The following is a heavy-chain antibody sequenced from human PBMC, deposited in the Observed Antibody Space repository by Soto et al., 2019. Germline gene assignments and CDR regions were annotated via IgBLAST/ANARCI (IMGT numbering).Heavy chain of an antibody. CDR3: ARDRRIAVSHRMVDWFDP. J-gene: IGHJ5*02. Sequence: ASVKVSCKASGGTFSSYAISWVRQAPGQGLERMGGIIPIFGTANYAQKFKGRVTITADESTSTAYMELSSLRSEDAAVYYCARDRRIAVSHRMVDWFDPWGQGTLVTVSS. CDR1: GGTFSSYA. V-gene: IGHV1-69*13. CDR2: IIPIFGTA. D-gene: IGHD6-19*01.